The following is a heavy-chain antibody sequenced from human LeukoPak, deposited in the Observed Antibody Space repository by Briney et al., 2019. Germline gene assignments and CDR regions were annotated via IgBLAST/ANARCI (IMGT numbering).Heavy chain of an antibody. Sequence: GGSLRLSCVASGFTFSSYAMHWVRQAPGKGLEWVAVIPYDGRNKYYADSVKGRFTISRDNTRNTLYLQMNSLRVEDTAVYYCARDTCSSTSCKPLDYWGQGTLVTVSS. CDR2: IPYDGRNK. CDR3: ARDTCSSTSCKPLDY. J-gene: IGHJ4*02. CDR1: GFTFSSYA. D-gene: IGHD2-2*01. V-gene: IGHV3-30*04.